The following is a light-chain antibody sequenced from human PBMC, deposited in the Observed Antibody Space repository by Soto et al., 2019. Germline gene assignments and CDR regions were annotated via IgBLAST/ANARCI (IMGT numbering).Light chain of an antibody. CDR2: GNT. CDR1: SSNIGADYD. V-gene: IGLV1-40*01. Sequence: QSVLTQPPSVSGAPGQRVTISCTGSSSNIGADYDVHWYQHLPGTAPKLLIYGNTNRPSGVPDRFSGSKSGTSASLAITGLQAEDEADCYCQSFDSSLSVVFGGGTKLTVL. CDR3: QSFDSSLSVV. J-gene: IGLJ2*01.